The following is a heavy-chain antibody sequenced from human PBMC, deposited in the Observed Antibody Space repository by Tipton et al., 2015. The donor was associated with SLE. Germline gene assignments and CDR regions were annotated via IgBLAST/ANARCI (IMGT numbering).Heavy chain of an antibody. CDR2: ISGSGGST. CDR3: AKRAVAAAHSAEYFQH. V-gene: IGHV3-23*01. Sequence: SLRLSCAASGFTFSSYAMNWVRQAPGKGLEWVSTISGSGGSTYYADSVKGRFTISRDNSKNTLYLQMNSLRAEDTAVYYCAKRAVAAAHSAEYFQHWGQGTLVTVSS. D-gene: IGHD6-13*01. J-gene: IGHJ1*01. CDR1: GFTFSSYA.